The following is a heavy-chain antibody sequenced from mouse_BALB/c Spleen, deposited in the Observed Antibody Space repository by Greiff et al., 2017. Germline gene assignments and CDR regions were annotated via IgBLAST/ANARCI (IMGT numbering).Heavy chain of an antibody. CDR2: IWSGGST. Sequence: QVQLQQSGPGLVQPSQSLSITCTVSGFSLTSYGVHWVRQSPGKGREWLGVIWSGGSTDYNAAFISRLSISKDNSKSQVFFKMNSLQANDTAIYYCARNAGNYYAMDYWGQGTSVTVSS. CDR1: GFSLTSYG. D-gene: IGHD2-1*01. J-gene: IGHJ4*01. CDR3: ARNAGNYYAMDY. V-gene: IGHV2-2*02.